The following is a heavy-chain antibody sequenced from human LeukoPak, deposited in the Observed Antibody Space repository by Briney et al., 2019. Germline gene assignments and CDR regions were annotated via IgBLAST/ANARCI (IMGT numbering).Heavy chain of an antibody. D-gene: IGHD6-19*01. J-gene: IGHJ4*02. CDR2: IWYDGSNK. Sequence: GGSLRLSCAASGFTFSSYGMHWVRQAPGKGLEWVAVIWYDGSNKYYADSVKGRFTISRDNSKNTLYLQMNSLRAEETAVYYCARAAYKKYSSGWYFLDYWGQGTLVTVSS. CDR1: GFTFSSYG. CDR3: ARAAYKKYSSGWYFLDY. V-gene: IGHV3-33*01.